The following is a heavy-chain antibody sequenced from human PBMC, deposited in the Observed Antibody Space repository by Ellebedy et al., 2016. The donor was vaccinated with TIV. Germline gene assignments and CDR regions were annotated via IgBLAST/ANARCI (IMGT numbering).Heavy chain of an antibody. CDR3: ATRTTRSSGDFFDS. CDR2: INPNSGDT. CDR1: GYTFTGYY. V-gene: IGHV1-2*02. Sequence: ASVKVSCXASGYTFTGYYMHWVRQAPGQGLEWMGWINPNSGDTKYAQKFQGRVTMTRDTSISTASMELSGLRADDTATYYCATRTTRSSGDFFDSWGQGTLVPVSS. D-gene: IGHD6-6*01. J-gene: IGHJ4*02.